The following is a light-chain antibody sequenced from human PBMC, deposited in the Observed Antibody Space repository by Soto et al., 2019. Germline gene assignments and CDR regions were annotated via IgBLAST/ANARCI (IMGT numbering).Light chain of an antibody. V-gene: IGKV1-39*01. CDR2: GAY. Sequence: IQMTQSPSSLSASVGDSVTVTCPASQSINIYLNWYQQKPGKASTLLIYGAYSFQSGVPSMFTGGGSRTDFTLTISSLQPEDFTTYYCQQSYRRPYTFGQGTKLEIK. CDR3: QQSYRRPYT. J-gene: IGKJ2*01. CDR1: QSINIY.